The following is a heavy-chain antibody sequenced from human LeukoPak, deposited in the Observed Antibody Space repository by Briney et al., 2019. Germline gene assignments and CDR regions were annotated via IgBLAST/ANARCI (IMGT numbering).Heavy chain of an antibody. J-gene: IGHJ4*02. CDR3: ARLTVTTPVFDY. CDR1: GGSFSGYY. Sequence: SETLSLTCAVYGGSFSGYYWSWIRQPPGKGLEWIGSIYYSGSTYYNPSLKSRVTISVDTSKNQFSLKLSSVTAADTAVYYCARLTVTTPVFDYWGQGTLVTVSS. CDR2: IYYSGST. D-gene: IGHD4-11*01. V-gene: IGHV4-34*01.